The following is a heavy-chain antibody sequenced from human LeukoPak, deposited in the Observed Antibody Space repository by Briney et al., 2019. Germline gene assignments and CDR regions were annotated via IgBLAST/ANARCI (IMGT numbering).Heavy chain of an antibody. J-gene: IGHJ4*02. CDR2: IIPILGIA. D-gene: IGHD2-15*01. Sequence: SVKVSCKASGGTFSSYAISWVRQAPGRGLEWMGRIIPILGIANYAQKFQGRVTITADKSTSTAYMELSSLRSEDTAVYYCARDLPDIVSSQRMGDWGQGTLVTVSS. CDR3: ARDLPDIVSSQRMGD. V-gene: IGHV1-69*04. CDR1: GGTFSSYA.